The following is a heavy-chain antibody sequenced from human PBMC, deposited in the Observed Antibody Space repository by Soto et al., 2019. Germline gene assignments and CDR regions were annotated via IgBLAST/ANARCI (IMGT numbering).Heavy chain of an antibody. V-gene: IGHV3-7*05. Sequence: GGSLRLSCAASGFTFSSYWMSWVRQAPGKGLEWVANIKQDGSEKYYVDSVKGRFTISRDNAKNSLYLQMNSLRAEDTAVYYCARESGCSGGSCYSRGYYFDYWGQGTLVTVSS. J-gene: IGHJ4*02. CDR2: IKQDGSEK. CDR3: ARESGCSGGSCYSRGYYFDY. CDR1: GFTFSSYW. D-gene: IGHD2-15*01.